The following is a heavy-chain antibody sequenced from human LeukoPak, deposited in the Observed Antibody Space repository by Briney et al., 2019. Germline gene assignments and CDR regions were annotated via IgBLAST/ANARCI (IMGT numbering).Heavy chain of an antibody. V-gene: IGHV3-21*01. CDR2: ISSSSSYI. CDR3: ARSTLTVFGVAHFDY. D-gene: IGHD3-3*01. Sequence: PGGSLRLSCAASGFTFSSYSMNWVRQAPGKGLEWVSSISSSSSYIYYADSVKGRFTISRDNAKNSLYLQMNSLRAEDTAVYYCARSTLTVFGVAHFDYWGQGTLVTVSS. J-gene: IGHJ4*02. CDR1: GFTFSSYS.